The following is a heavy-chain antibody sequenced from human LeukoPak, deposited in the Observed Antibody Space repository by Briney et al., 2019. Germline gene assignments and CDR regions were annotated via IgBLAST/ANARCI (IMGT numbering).Heavy chain of an antibody. CDR1: GFSLSTSGVG. J-gene: IGHJ5*02. CDR3: AHLDYYDSSGYYSNLHNWFDP. Sequence: SGPTLVNPTQTLTLTCTFSGFSLSTSGVGVGWIRQPPGKTLEWLALIYWNDDKRYSPSLKSRLTITKDTSKNQVVLTMTNMDPVDTATYYCAHLDYYDSSGYYSNLHNWFDPWGQGTLVTVSS. V-gene: IGHV2-5*01. D-gene: IGHD3-22*01. CDR2: IYWNDDK.